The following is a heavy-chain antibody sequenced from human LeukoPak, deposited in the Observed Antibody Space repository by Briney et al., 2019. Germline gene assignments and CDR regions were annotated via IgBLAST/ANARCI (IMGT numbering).Heavy chain of an antibody. CDR1: GFTFNNYA. J-gene: IGHJ4*02. D-gene: IGHD5-18*01. CDR2: ISYDGNNK. Sequence: RGSLRLSCAASGFTFNNYAIHWVRQAPGKGLEWLAVISYDGNNKYYADSVKGRFTISRDNSKNTLYLQMNSLRAEDTAVYYCARVEGGGYNYGPDYWGQGTLVTVSS. V-gene: IGHV3-30-3*01. CDR3: ARVEGGGYNYGPDY.